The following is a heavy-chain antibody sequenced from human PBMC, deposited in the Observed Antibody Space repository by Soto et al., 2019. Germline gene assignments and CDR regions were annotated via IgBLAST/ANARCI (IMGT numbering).Heavy chain of an antibody. Sequence: QVQLGESGGGVGQPGWSLRLSCAASGFTFSTYGMHWVRQAPGKGLEWVAVIWYDGSNKYYADSVKGRFTISRDNSKNTLYLQMNSLRVEDTAVYYCARDGSGSTHQFDYWGQGTLVTVS. D-gene: IGHD1-26*01. CDR2: IWYDGSNK. CDR1: GFTFSTYG. J-gene: IGHJ4*02. V-gene: IGHV3-33*01. CDR3: ARDGSGSTHQFDY.